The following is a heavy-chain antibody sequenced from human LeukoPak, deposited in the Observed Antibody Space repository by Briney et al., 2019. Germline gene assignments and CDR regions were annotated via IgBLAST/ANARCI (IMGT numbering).Heavy chain of an antibody. CDR3: ARDPPRAAWVFDY. J-gene: IGHJ4*02. CDR2: ITSGGGTT. D-gene: IGHD6-25*01. Sequence: GGSLRLSCAASGFTFSNYAMNWVRQAPGKALEWVSAITSGGGTTYYAGSVKGRFTISRDNSKNTLYLQMNSLRAEDTAVYYCARDPPRAAWVFDYWGQGTLVSVSS. V-gene: IGHV3-23*01. CDR1: GFTFSNYA.